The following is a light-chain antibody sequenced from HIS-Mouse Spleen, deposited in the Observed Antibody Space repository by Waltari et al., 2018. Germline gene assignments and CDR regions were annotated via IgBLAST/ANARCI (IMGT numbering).Light chain of an antibody. CDR1: SSNIGNNY. J-gene: IGLJ2*01. Sequence: TQPPSVSAAPGPKVTISCSGSSSNIGNNYVSWYQQLPGTAPKLLIYDNNKRPSGIPDRFSGSKSGTSATLGITGLQTGDEADYYCGTWDSSLSAVVFGGGTKLTVL. CDR2: DNN. V-gene: IGLV1-51*01. CDR3: GTWDSSLSAVV.